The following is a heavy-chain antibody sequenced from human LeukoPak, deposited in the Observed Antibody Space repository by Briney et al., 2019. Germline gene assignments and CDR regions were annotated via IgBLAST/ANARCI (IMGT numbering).Heavy chain of an antibody. CDR2: VSTSGGDK. J-gene: IGHJ4*02. Sequence: SGGSLRLSCAASGFTFSTYAMSWVRQAPGKGLEWVSSVSTSGGDKYNADSVKGRFTISRDNAKNSLYLEMNSLRAEDTAVYNCARDREAYCSGGSCTNFDYWGQGTPVTVSS. D-gene: IGHD2-15*01. CDR3: ARDREAYCSGGSCTNFDY. V-gene: IGHV3-21*01. CDR1: GFTFSTYA.